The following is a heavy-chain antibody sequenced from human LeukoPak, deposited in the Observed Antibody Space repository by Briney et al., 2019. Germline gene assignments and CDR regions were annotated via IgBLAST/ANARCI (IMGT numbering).Heavy chain of an antibody. D-gene: IGHD4-17*01. J-gene: IGHJ4*02. Sequence: ASVKVSCKASGYTFTSYGISWVRLAPGQGLEWMGWISAYNGNTNYAQKLQGRVTMATDTSTSTAYMELRSLRSDDTAVYYCARSEYGDSQGYWGQGTLVTVSS. CDR2: ISAYNGNT. V-gene: IGHV1-18*01. CDR3: ARSEYGDSQGY. CDR1: GYTFTSYG.